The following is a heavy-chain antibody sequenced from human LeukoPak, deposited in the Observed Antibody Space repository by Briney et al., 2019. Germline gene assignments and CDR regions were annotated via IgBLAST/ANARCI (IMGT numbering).Heavy chain of an antibody. V-gene: IGHV4-4*07. CDR3: ARRIASYYYDSSGYTRGNFDY. CDR1: GGSISSYY. D-gene: IGHD3-22*01. Sequence: PSETLSLTCTVSGGSISSYYWSWIRQPAGKGLEWIGRIYTSGSTNYNPSLKSRVTMSVDTSKNQFSLKLSSVTAADTAVYYCARRIASYYYDSSGYTRGNFDYWGQGTLVTVSS. J-gene: IGHJ4*02. CDR2: IYTSGST.